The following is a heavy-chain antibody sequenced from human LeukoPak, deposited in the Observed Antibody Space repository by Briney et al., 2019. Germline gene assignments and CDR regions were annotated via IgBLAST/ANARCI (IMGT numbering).Heavy chain of an antibody. D-gene: IGHD3-22*01. CDR1: GYTFTGNY. J-gene: IGHJ4*02. Sequence: ASVKVSCKASGYTFTGNYMHWGRQAPGQGLEWMGWINPNSGGTNYAQKFQGRVTMTRDTSISTAYMELSRLRSDDTAVYYCAGEIYDSSGYPQLDYWGQGTLVTVSS. CDR2: INPNSGGT. V-gene: IGHV1-2*02. CDR3: AGEIYDSSGYPQLDY.